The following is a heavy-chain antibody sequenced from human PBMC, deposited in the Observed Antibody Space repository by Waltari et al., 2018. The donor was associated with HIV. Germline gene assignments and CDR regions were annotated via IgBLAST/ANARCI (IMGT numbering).Heavy chain of an antibody. V-gene: IGHV3-23*01. CDR1: GFIFRSYA. Sequence: EVQLLESGGDLQQPGGSLRLSCAASGFIFRSYAMSWVRPAPGRGLEWVSSINGGTTGTFYAYSVKGRFTISRDSSKNTLYLQMNSLRAEDTAVYYCAKDRSYDSSGYFDYWGEGTLVTVSS. D-gene: IGHD3-22*01. CDR3: AKDRSYDSSGYFDY. J-gene: IGHJ4*02. CDR2: INGGTTGT.